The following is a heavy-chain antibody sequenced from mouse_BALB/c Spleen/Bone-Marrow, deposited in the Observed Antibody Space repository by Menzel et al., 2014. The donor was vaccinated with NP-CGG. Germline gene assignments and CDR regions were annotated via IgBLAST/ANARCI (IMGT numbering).Heavy chain of an antibody. J-gene: IGHJ4*01. CDR1: GFSLTGYA. V-gene: IGHV2-6-7*01. CDR3: ARDGYDYAMDY. D-gene: IGHD2-2*01. CDR2: IWGDGST. Sequence: VMLVESGPGLVAPSQSLSITCTVSGFSLTGYAVNWVRQPPGKGLEWLGMIWGDGSTDYNSALKSRLSISKDNSKSXVFLKMNSLQTDDTARYYCARDGYDYAMDYWGQGTSVTVSS.